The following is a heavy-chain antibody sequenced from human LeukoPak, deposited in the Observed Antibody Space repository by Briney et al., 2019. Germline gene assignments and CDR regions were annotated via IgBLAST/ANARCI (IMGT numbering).Heavy chain of an antibody. Sequence: SVKVSCKASGGTFSSYTINWVRQAPGQGLEWMGGIIPVFGTSNYAQKFQGRLTITSDESTSTAYMELSSLRSDDTAVYYCARGRDCSSTSCVFDYWGQGTLVTVSS. J-gene: IGHJ4*02. D-gene: IGHD2-2*01. V-gene: IGHV1-69*13. CDR3: ARGRDCSSTSCVFDY. CDR2: IIPVFGTS. CDR1: GGTFSSYT.